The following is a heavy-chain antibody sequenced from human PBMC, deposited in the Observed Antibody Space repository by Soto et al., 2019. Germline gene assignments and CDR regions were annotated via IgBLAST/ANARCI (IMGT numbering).Heavy chain of an antibody. V-gene: IGHV1-18*01. CDR1: GYTFTSYG. J-gene: IGHJ6*02. CDR3: ARDRNPISARNRDYGMDV. D-gene: IGHD3-10*01. CDR2: ISAYNGNT. Sequence: QVQLVQSGAEVKKPGASVKVSCKASGYTFTSYGIIWVRQAPGQGLEWMGWISAYNGNTNYAQKLQGRVTMTTDTSTSTAYMELRSLRSDATAVYYCARDRNPISARNRDYGMDVWGQGTTVTVSS.